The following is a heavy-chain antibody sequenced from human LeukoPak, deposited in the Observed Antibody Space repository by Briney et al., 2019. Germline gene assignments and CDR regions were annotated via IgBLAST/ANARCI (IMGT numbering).Heavy chain of an antibody. CDR1: GYTFTGYY. V-gene: IGHV1-18*04. CDR3: ARPSGSSYYYYYYGMDV. CDR2: ISAYNGNT. Sequence: ASVKVSCKASGYTFTGYYMHWVRQAPGQGLEWMGWISAYNGNTNYAQKLQGRVTMTTDTSTSTAYMELRSLRSDDTAVYYCARPSGSSYYYYYYGMDVWGQGTTVTVSS. J-gene: IGHJ6*02. D-gene: IGHD1-26*01.